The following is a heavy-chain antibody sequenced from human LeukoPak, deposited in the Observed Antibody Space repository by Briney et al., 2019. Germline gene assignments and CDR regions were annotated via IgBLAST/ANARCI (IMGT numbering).Heavy chain of an antibody. CDR3: ARIGITIFPNCMDV. V-gene: IGHV4-34*01. CDR1: GRSFSGYY. D-gene: IGHD3-9*01. CDR2: INHSGST. J-gene: IGHJ6*03. Sequence: PSETLSLTCAVYGRSFSGYYWSWLRQPPGKGLEWIGEINHSGSTNYNPSLKSRVTISVDTSKNQFSLKLSSVTAADTAVYYCARIGITIFPNCMDVWGKGTTVTVSS.